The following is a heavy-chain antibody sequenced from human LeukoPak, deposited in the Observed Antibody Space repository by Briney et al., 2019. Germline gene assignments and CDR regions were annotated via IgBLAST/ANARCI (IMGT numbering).Heavy chain of an antibody. V-gene: IGHV3-23*01. CDR2: IIGSGGST. Sequence: PGRTLRLSCAASGFTFSSYAMSWVRQAPGKWLEWDSAIIGSGGSTYYADSVKGRFTISRDNSKNTLYLQMNSLRAEDTAVYYCAKDLGLGDYAWFDYWGQGTLVTVSS. J-gene: IGHJ4*02. CDR1: GFTFSSYA. D-gene: IGHD4-17*01. CDR3: AKDLGLGDYAWFDY.